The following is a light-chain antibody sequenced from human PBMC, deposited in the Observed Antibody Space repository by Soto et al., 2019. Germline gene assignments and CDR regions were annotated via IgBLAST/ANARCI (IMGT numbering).Light chain of an antibody. V-gene: IGKV3D-20*01. Sequence: IVLTQSPATLSLSPGERATLSCGSSQSVSSSYLAWYQQKPGLAPRLLIYDASSRATGIPDRFSGRGSGTDFTLTISRLEPEDLAVYYCQQCGSSPWTCGQGTKVDI. CDR2: DAS. J-gene: IGKJ1*01. CDR3: QQCGSSPWT. CDR1: QSVSSSY.